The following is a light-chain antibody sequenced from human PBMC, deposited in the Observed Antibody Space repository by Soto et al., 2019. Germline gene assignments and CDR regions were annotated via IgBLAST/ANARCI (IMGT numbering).Light chain of an antibody. Sequence: QSVLTQPPSASGTPGQRVTISCSGSTSNIGSNTVNWYQLLPGTAPKLLIYINSQRPSGVPDRFSGSKSGTSASLAISGPQSEDEADYCCAAWDDSLNGYVVGTGTKGTVL. J-gene: IGLJ1*01. CDR2: INS. CDR1: TSNIGSNT. CDR3: AAWDDSLNGYV. V-gene: IGLV1-44*01.